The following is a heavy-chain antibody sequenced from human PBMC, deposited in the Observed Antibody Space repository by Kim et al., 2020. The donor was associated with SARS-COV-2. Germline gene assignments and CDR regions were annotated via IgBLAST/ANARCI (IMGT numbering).Heavy chain of an antibody. Sequence: SQTLSLTCAISGDSVSSNSAAWNWIRQSPSRGLEWLGRTYYRSKWYNDYAGSVKSRITINPDTSKNQFSLQLNSVTPEDTAVYYCARAEPDSSGYYPPAAFDMWGQGTMVTVSS. CDR2: TYYRSKWYN. CDR3: ARAEPDSSGYYPPAAFDM. CDR1: GDSVSSNSAA. J-gene: IGHJ3*02. D-gene: IGHD3-22*01. V-gene: IGHV6-1*01.